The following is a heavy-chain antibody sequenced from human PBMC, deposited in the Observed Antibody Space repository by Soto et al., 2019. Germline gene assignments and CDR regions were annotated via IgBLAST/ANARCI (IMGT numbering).Heavy chain of an antibody. Sequence: ASVKVSCKSSCYTFTSYGISWVRQAPGQGLEWMGWISAYNGNTNYAQKLQGRVTMTTDTSTSTAYMELRSLRSDDTAVYYCAREKYGTDIVATNNYYYGMDVWGQGTTVTVSS. CDR1: CYTFTSYG. D-gene: IGHD5-12*01. CDR3: AREKYGTDIVATNNYYYGMDV. V-gene: IGHV1-18*01. J-gene: IGHJ6*02. CDR2: ISAYNGNT.